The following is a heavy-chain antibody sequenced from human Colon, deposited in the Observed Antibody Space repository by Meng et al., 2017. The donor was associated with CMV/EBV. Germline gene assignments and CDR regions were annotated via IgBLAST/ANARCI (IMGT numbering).Heavy chain of an antibody. CDR1: GFSFSHFA. D-gene: IGHD3-22*01. J-gene: IGHJ4*02. CDR2: LSGTAGGT. Sequence: GSLKISCAASGFSFSHFAMTWVRQAPGKGLEWVSSLSGTAGGTYYADSVKGRFTISRDNSKNTLYLQMNSLRADDTAVYYCAKVESDYYDESGDYYGVLPDYWGQGTLVTVSS. CDR3: AKVESDYYDESGDYYGVLPDY. V-gene: IGHV3-23*01.